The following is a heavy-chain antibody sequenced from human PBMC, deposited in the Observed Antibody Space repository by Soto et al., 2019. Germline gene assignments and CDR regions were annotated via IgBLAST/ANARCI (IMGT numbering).Heavy chain of an antibody. CDR2: ISACNGNT. D-gene: IGHD3-16*01. J-gene: IGHJ4*01. CDR3: ARDPSPYYHYVWGSSARDYVDY. CDR1: GYTFTSYG. Sequence: ASVKVSCKASGYTFTSYGISWVRQAPGQGLEWMGWISACNGNTNYAQKLQGRVTMTTDTSTSTAYMELRSLRYDDTAVYYCARDPSPYYHYVWGSSARDYVDYW. V-gene: IGHV1-18*04.